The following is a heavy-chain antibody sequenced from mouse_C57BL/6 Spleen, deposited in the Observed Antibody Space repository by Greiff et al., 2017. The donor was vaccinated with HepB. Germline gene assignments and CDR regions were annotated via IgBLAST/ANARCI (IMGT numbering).Heavy chain of an antibody. CDR1: GFTFSSYG. V-gene: IGHV5-6*02. Sequence: DVMLVESGGDLVKPGGSLKLSCAASGFTFSSYGMSWVRQTPDKRLEWVATISSGGSYTYYPDSVKGRFTISRDNAKNTLYLQMSSLKSEDTAMYYCARHLPYYFDYWGQGTTLTVSS. J-gene: IGHJ2*01. CDR2: ISSGGSYT. CDR3: ARHLPYYFDY.